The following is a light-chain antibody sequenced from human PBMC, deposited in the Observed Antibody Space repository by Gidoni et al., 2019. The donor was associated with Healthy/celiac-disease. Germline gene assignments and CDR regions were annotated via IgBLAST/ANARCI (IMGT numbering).Light chain of an antibody. CDR2: AAS. CDR1: QGISNY. Sequence: DIQMTQSPSSLSASVGDRVTITCRASQGISNYLAWYQQKPGKVPKLLIYAASTLQSGVPSRFSGSGSGTDFTLTISSLQPEDVATYYFQKYNSAPHTFGSRGPSWRSN. J-gene: IGKJ2*01. V-gene: IGKV1-27*01. CDR3: QKYNSAPHT.